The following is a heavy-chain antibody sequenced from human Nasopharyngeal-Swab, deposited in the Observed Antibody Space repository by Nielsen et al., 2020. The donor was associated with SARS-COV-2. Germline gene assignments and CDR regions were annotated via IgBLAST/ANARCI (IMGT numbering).Heavy chain of an antibody. J-gene: IGHJ4*02. D-gene: IGHD2-15*01. CDR2: INHSGST. CDR1: GGSFSGYY. V-gene: IGHV4-34*01. CDR3: ARGRAFHRDIVVVVAAKSLFDY. Sequence: SETLSLTCAVYGGSFSGYYWSWIRQPPGKGLEWIGEINHSGSTNYNPSLKSRVTISVDTSKNQFSLKLSSVTAADTAVYYCARGRAFHRDIVVVVAAKSLFDYWGQGTLVTVSS.